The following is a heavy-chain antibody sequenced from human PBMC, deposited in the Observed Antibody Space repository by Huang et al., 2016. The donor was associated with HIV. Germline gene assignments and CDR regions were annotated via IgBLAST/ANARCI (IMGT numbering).Heavy chain of an antibody. CDR3: ATGLGSFDY. J-gene: IGHJ4*02. CDR1: GFTFSAYW. V-gene: IGHV3-7*01. Sequence: EVQLVESGGGLVQPGGSLRLSCAASGFTFSAYWMSWVRQAPGKGLGWVANIRQDESEKYYVDSVKGRFTISRDNAKNSLYLQMNSLRAEDTAVYYCATGLGSFDYWGQGSLVTVSS. CDR2: IRQDESEK. D-gene: IGHD7-27*01.